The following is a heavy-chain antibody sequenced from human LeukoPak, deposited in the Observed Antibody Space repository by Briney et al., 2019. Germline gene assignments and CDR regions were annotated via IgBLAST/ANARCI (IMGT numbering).Heavy chain of an antibody. Sequence: SGTLSLTCTVSGDSISSSYWSWVRQPPGKKGEWIGDIYYTGTTNYNHSLTSRGTISIDTSNNHFSLNLNSVTAADTAVYYCARGFYDSSGYSNCFDPWGQGTLVTVSS. CDR3: ARGFYDSSGYSNCFDP. J-gene: IGHJ5*02. V-gene: IGHV4-59*01. CDR2: IYYTGTT. CDR1: GDSISSSY. D-gene: IGHD3-22*01.